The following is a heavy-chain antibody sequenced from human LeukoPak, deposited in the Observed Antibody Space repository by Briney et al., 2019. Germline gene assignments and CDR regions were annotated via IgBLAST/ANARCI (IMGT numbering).Heavy chain of an antibody. CDR2: ISSSSSYI. V-gene: IGHV3-21*01. CDR3: ARDIMTTVTTMDYYYGMDV. CDR1: EFTFRSHA. J-gene: IGHJ6*02. Sequence: GGSLRLSCVGSEFTFRSHAMSWVRQAPGKGLEWVSSISSSSSYIYYADSVKGRFTISRDNAKNSLYLQMNSLRAEDTAVYYCARDIMTTVTTMDYYYGMDVWGQGTTVTVSS. D-gene: IGHD4-17*01.